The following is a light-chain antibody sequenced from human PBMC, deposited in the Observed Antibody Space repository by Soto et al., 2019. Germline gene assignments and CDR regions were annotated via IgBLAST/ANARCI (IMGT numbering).Light chain of an antibody. CDR1: QNLSRS. Sequence: EMVMTQSPATLSVSPGERATLSCRASQNLSRSLAWYQQQPGQAPRLLIYGASTRATGIPARFSGSGSGTDFTLTISSLHSEDFAVYYCQQYDNSPHTFGQGTKLEI. CDR2: GAS. J-gene: IGKJ2*01. V-gene: IGKV3-15*01. CDR3: QQYDNSPHT.